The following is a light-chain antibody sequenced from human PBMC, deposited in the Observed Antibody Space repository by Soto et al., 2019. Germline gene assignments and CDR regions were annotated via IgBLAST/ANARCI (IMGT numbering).Light chain of an antibody. J-gene: IGKJ2*01. V-gene: IGKV2-24*01. CDR2: KIS. CDR3: MQATQSYT. CDR1: QSLVHIDGNTY. Sequence: DLVLTQTRLSSPVTLGQPASISCRSSQSLVHIDGNTYFNWLQQRPGQPPRLLIYKISNRLPGVPDRFSGSGAGTDFTLKISRVEAEDVGVYYCMQATQSYTFGQGTRLEIK.